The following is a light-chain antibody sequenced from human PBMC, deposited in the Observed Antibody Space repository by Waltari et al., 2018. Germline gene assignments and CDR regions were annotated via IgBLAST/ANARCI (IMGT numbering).Light chain of an antibody. V-gene: IGKV1-5*03. CDR1: QSVGTW. CDR2: MAS. CDR3: QQYSSFST. Sequence: QIIMSPSTLSLSVGERVSITCRASQSVGTWLAWYQQKPGKAPKLLIYMASSLESGVPSRFSGSGSGTEFTLTITSLQPDDFATYSCQQYSSFSTFGQGTKLDI. J-gene: IGKJ2*01.